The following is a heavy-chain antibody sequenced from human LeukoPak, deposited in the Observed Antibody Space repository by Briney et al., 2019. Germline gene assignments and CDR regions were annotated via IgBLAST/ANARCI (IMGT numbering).Heavy chain of an antibody. CDR2: INNDGSST. D-gene: IGHD1-1*01. Sequence: GGSLRLSCAASGFTLSSYWMHWVRQAPGKGLVWVSRINNDGSSTTYADSVKGRFTISRDNAKNTLSLQMNSLRAEDTAVYYCARTTLYDYYMDVWGKGTTVTVS. V-gene: IGHV3-74*01. J-gene: IGHJ6*03. CDR3: ARTTLYDYYMDV. CDR1: GFTLSSYW.